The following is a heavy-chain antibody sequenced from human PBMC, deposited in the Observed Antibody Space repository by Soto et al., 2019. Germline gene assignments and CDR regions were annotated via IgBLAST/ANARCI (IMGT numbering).Heavy chain of an antibody. CDR1: GGTFSPYT. CDR3: ARDWESTVSTWSFGAF. D-gene: IGHD1-26*01. Sequence: QVQLVQSGAEVKKPGSSVKVSCKASGGTFSPYTVNWVRQAPGQGLEWMGRIIPFLGVTNYAQKCQARVTLTADTSTTTDATELSGLRFENTAVYYCARDWESTVSTWSFGAFWGRGTLVTVSS. CDR2: IIPFLGVT. V-gene: IGHV1-69*08. J-gene: IGHJ4*02.